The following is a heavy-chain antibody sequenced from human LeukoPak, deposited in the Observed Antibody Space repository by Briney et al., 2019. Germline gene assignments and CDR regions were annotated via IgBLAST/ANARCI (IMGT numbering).Heavy chain of an antibody. D-gene: IGHD6-19*01. Sequence: GASVKVSCKASGYSFTGYYIHWVRQAPGQGLEWMAWINPKSGDTKYAQKLQGRVTMTTDTSTSTAYMELRSLRSDDTAVYYCARGLQENLAWLQAFSAFDIWGQGTMVTVSS. CDR2: INPKSGDT. CDR1: GYSFTGYY. V-gene: IGHV1-2*02. J-gene: IGHJ3*02. CDR3: ARGLQENLAWLQAFSAFDI.